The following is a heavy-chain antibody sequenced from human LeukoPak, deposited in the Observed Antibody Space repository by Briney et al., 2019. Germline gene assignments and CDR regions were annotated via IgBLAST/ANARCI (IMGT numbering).Heavy chain of an antibody. V-gene: IGHV1-69-2*01. J-gene: IGHJ5*02. CDR1: GYTFTDYY. CDR3: ATGRCGGDCYVNWFDP. D-gene: IGHD2-21*01. CDR2: VDPEDGET. Sequence: ASVKVSCKVSGYTFTDYYMHWVQQAPGKGLEWMGLVDPEDGETIYAEKSQGRVTITADTSTDTAYMELSSLRSEDTAVYYCATGRCGGDCYVNWFDPWGQGTLVTVSS.